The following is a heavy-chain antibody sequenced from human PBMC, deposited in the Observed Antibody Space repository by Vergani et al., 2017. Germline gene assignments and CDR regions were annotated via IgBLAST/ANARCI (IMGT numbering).Heavy chain of an antibody. D-gene: IGHD4-17*01. J-gene: IGHJ6*02. V-gene: IGHV1-69-2*01. CDR3: ATPQTVTTGGREV. CDR1: GYTFTDHY. Sequence: EVQLVQSGAEVKKPGATMKIYCKVPGYTFTDHYMHWVKQAPGKGLEWMGLVDPEDGETIYAEKFKGRVTIAANTSTDTAHLELSSLRSEDTAVYYCATPQTVTTGGREVWGQGNTVIDSS. CDR2: VDPEDGET.